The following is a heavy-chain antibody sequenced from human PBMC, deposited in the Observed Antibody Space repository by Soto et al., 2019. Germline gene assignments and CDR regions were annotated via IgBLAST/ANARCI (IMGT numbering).Heavy chain of an antibody. CDR2: ISYDGSNK. CDR3: AKGATVTHYFDY. Sequence: GGSLRLSCAASGFTFSSYGMHWVRQAPGKGLEWVAVISYDGSNKYYADSVKGRFTISRDNSKNTLYLQMNSLRAEDTAVYYCAKGATVTHYFDYWGQGTLVTVSS. J-gene: IGHJ4*02. D-gene: IGHD4-17*01. CDR1: GFTFSSYG. V-gene: IGHV3-30*18.